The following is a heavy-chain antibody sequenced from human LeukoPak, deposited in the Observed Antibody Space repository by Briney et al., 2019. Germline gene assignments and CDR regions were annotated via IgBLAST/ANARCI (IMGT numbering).Heavy chain of an antibody. CDR1: GGSISSYY. V-gene: IGHV4-59*01. D-gene: IGHD2-2*01. CDR2: IYYSGST. CDR3: VRDRCSSSSCYGGEVGSFDF. Sequence: SETLSLTCTVSGGSISSYYWSWIRQPPGKGLEWIGYIYYSGSTNYNPSLKSRVTISVDTSKNQFSLKLSSVTAADTAVYFCVRDRCSSSSCYGGEVGSFDFWGQGSLVTVSS. J-gene: IGHJ4*02.